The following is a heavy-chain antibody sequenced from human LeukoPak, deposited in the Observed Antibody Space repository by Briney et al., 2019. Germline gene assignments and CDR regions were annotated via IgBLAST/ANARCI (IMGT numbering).Heavy chain of an antibody. CDR1: GFTFDDYV. D-gene: IGHD3-10*01. CDR3: ALSGGDSFDY. J-gene: IGHJ4*02. Sequence: GRSLRLSCAASGFTFDDYVMHWVRQAPGKGLEWVSGISWNSGSIGYADSVKGRFTISRDNAKNSLYLQMNSLRAEDMALYYCALSGGDSFDYWGQGTLVTVSS. V-gene: IGHV3-9*03. CDR2: ISWNSGSI.